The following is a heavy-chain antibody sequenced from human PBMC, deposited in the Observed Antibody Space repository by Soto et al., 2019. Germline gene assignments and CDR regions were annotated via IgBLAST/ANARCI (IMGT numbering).Heavy chain of an antibody. V-gene: IGHV1-8*02. Sequence: ASVKVSCKASGGTFSSYAISWVRQAPGQGLEWMGWMNPNSGNTGYAQKFQGRVTMTRNTSISTAYMELSSLRSEDTAVYYCARGPLREYSSSFWFDPWGQGTLVTVSS. CDR2: MNPNSGNT. J-gene: IGHJ5*02. D-gene: IGHD6-6*01. CDR3: ARGPLREYSSSFWFDP. CDR1: GGTFSSYA.